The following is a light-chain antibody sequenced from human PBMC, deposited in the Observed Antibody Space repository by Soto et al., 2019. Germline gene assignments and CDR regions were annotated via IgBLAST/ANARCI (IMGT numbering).Light chain of an antibody. Sequence: QSVLTQPASVSGSPGQSITISCTGTSSDVGTYNHVSWYQHYPGQVPKLLIYNVNHRPSGISNRFSGSRSGSTASLTISGLQVGDEADYFCSSSTTGSHYVFGTGTKVTVL. J-gene: IGLJ1*01. CDR1: SSDVGTYNH. CDR2: NVN. V-gene: IGLV2-14*01. CDR3: SSSTTGSHYV.